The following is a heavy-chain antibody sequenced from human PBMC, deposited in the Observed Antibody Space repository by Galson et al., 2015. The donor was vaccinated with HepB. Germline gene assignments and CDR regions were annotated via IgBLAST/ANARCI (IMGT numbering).Heavy chain of an antibody. J-gene: IGHJ6*03. CDR3: AKDRGQDDIHSDYYYYYYMDV. CDR1: GFTFSSYG. V-gene: IGHV3-30*18. CDR2: ISYDGSNK. D-gene: IGHD1-1*01. Sequence: SLRLSCAASGFTFSSYGMHWVRQAPGKGLEWVAVISYDGSNKYYADSVKGRFTISRDNSKNTLYLQMNSLRAEDTAVYYCAKDRGQDDIHSDYYYYYYMDVWGKGTTVTVSS.